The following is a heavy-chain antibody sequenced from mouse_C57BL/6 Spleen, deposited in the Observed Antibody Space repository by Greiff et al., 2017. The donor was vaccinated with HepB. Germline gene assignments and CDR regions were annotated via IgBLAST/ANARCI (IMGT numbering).Heavy chain of an antibody. CDR2: IYPGDGDT. Sequence: QVQLKQSGPELVKPGASVKISCKASGYAFSSSWMNWVKQRPGKGLEWIGRIYPGDGDTNYNGKFKGKATLTADKSSSTAYMQLSSLTSEDSAVYCCARQPSDSLATGYWGQGTTLTVSS. J-gene: IGHJ2*01. CDR3: ARQPSDSLATGY. D-gene: IGHD3-2*01. V-gene: IGHV1-82*01. CDR1: GYAFSSSW.